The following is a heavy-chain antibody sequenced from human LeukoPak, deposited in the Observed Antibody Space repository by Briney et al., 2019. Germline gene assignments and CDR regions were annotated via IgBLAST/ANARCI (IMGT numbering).Heavy chain of an antibody. V-gene: IGHV3-48*01. CDR1: GFTFSSYS. Sequence: GGSLRLSCAASGFTFSSYSMNWVRQAPGKGLEWVSYISSSSSTIYYADSVKGRFTISRDNAKNSLYLQMNSLRADDTAVYYCAKASAMIVVVSKHFDYWGQGTLVTVSS. CDR3: AKASAMIVVVSKHFDY. D-gene: IGHD3-22*01. CDR2: ISSSSSTI. J-gene: IGHJ4*02.